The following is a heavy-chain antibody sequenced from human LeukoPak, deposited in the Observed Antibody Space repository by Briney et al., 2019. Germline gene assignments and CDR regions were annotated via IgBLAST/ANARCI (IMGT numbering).Heavy chain of an antibody. J-gene: IGHJ4*02. CDR3: ARTYYYDSSGYNY. CDR2: INPNSGGT. CDR1: GYTFTAYY. V-gene: IGHV1-2*02. D-gene: IGHD3-22*01. Sequence: ASVKASCKASGYTFTAYYMHWVRQAPGQGLKWMGWINPNSGGTNNAQKFQGRVTMTTDTSISTAYMELSRLRSDDTAVYYCARTYYYDSSGYNYWGQGTLVTVSS.